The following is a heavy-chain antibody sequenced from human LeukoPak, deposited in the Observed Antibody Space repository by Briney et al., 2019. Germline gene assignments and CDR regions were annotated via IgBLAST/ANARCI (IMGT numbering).Heavy chain of an antibody. J-gene: IGHJ4*02. CDR3: AKAGVWDSSGYLRD. D-gene: IGHD3-22*01. V-gene: IGHV3-48*03. CDR1: GFTFSSYE. CDR2: ISSSVSTI. Sequence: PGGSLRLSCAASGFTFSSYEMNWVRQAPGKGLEWVSYISSSVSTIYYADSVKGRFTISRDNSKNTLYLQMNSLRAEDTAVYYCAKAGVWDSSGYLRDWGQGTLVTVSS.